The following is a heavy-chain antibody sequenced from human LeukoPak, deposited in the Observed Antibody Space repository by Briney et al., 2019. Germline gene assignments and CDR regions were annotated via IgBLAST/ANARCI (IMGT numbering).Heavy chain of an antibody. Sequence: SVKLSCKASGGTFSSYAISWVRRAPGQGLEWMGGIIPIFGIANYAQKFQDRVTITEDISTSTAHMELSNLTAEDTAVYYCARKSYYYDSSGYCLVDWGQGTLVTVSS. CDR2: IIPIFGIA. V-gene: IGHV1-69*17. J-gene: IGHJ4*02. CDR1: GGTFSSYA. CDR3: ARKSYYYDSSGYCLVD. D-gene: IGHD3-22*01.